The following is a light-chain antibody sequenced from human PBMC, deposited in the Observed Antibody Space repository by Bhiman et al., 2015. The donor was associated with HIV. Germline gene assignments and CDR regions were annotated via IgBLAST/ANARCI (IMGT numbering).Light chain of an antibody. J-gene: IGLJ3*02. Sequence: QSALTQPPSASGSRGQSVIISCTGTSSDVGVYNLVSWYQHHPGKAPKLIIYEVNKRPSGVPARFSGSNSGNTATLTISRVEAGDEADYYCQVWDSSSDHPVFGGGTKLTVL. CDR2: EVN. CDR3: QVWDSSSDHPV. CDR1: SSDVGVYNL. V-gene: IGLV2-8*01.